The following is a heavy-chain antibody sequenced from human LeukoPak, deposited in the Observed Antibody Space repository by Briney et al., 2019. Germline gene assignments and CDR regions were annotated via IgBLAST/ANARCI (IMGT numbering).Heavy chain of an antibody. CDR3: ARSYGSGSYYWFDP. V-gene: IGHV4-61*02. Sequence: SQTLSLTXTVSGGSISSGSYYWSWIRQPAGKGLEWIGRIYTSGSTNYNPSLKSRVTISVDTSKNQFSLKLSSVTAADTAVYYCARSYGSGSYYWFDPWGQGTLVTVSS. J-gene: IGHJ5*02. D-gene: IGHD3-10*01. CDR2: IYTSGST. CDR1: GGSISSGSYY.